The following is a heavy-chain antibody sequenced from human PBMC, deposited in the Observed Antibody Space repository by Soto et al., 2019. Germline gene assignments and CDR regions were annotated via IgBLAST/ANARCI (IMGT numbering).Heavy chain of an antibody. J-gene: IGHJ6*03. CDR3: ARDLPSSGGSMGFYLDF. V-gene: IGHV4-59*01. CDR2: IYYSGST. D-gene: IGHD2-15*01. CDR1: GGSISSYY. Sequence: PSETLSLTCTVSGGSISSYYWSWIRQPPGKGLEWIGYIYYSGSTHYNPSLKSRVAISIDTSKNQFSLKLSSVTAADTAVYYCARDLPSSGGSMGFYLDFWAKGTTVTVSS.